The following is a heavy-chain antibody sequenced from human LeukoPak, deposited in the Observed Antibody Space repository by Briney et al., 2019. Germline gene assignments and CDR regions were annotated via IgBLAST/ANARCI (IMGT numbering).Heavy chain of an antibody. V-gene: IGHV3-30-3*01. CDR2: ISYDGSNK. J-gene: IGHJ6*02. CDR3: AREVPRDGMDA. Sequence: PGRSLRLSCAASGFTLSSYAMHWVRQAPGKGLEWVAVISYDGSNKYYADSVKGRFTISRDNSKNTLYLQMNSLRAEDTAVYYCAREVPRDGMDAWGQGTTVTVSS. CDR1: GFTLSSYA.